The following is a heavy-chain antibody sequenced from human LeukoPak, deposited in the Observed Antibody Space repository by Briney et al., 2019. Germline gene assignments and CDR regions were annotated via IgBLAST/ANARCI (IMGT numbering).Heavy chain of an antibody. J-gene: IGHJ4*02. CDR2: IYYSGST. Sequence: SETLSLTCTVSGGSISSGGYYWSWLRQHPGKGLEWIGYIYYSGSTYYNPSLKSRVTISVDTSKNQFSQKLSSVTAADTAVYYCARLSPPYYYDSSGYDYWGQGTLVTVSS. D-gene: IGHD3-22*01. CDR3: ARLSPPYYYDSSGYDY. CDR1: GGSISSGGYY. V-gene: IGHV4-31*03.